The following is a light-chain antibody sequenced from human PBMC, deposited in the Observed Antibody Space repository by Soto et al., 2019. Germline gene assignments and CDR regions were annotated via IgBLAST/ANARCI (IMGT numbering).Light chain of an antibody. CDR2: EDN. V-gene: IGLV1-51*02. CDR3: GTWDSSLSVFV. CDR1: SSNIGKNY. Sequence: QSVLTQPPSVSAAPGQKVTFSCSGSSSNIGKNYVSWYQQVPGTAPKLLIYEDNKRRSGIPDRFSGSKSGTSATLGITGLQTGDEADYYCGTWDSSLSVFVFRTRTKVTVL. J-gene: IGLJ1*01.